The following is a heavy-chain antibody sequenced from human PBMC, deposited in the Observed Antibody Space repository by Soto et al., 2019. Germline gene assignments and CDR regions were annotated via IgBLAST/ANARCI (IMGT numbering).Heavy chain of an antibody. CDR1: GVTPGSGA. D-gene: IGHD3-10*01. CDR2: ITDSGGDT. V-gene: IGHV3-23*01. CDR3: ARWSKDSYPGNRIFDF. Sequence: GGALRPSCVAAGVTPGSGAKSWVRQVPGGGLEWVSTITDSGGDTKYADSVRGRFTISTDNSKNTLYLQMSSLRAADSDVYYCARWSKDSYPGNRIFDFWGRVTLVIVS. J-gene: IGHJ4*02.